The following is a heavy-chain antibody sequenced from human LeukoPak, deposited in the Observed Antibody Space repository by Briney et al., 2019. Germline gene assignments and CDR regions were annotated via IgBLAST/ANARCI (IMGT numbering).Heavy chain of an antibody. D-gene: IGHD2-8*01. CDR1: GFTFNKFA. CDR3: AKVSVGPLSRPTHVALYYGMDV. Sequence: GGSLRLSCEASGFTFNKFAMSWVRQAPEKGPEWVSAIGSSGATTFYADSVKGRCTISRDNSKNTVYLEMNSLRAEDTAIYYCAKVSVGPLSRPTHVALYYGMDVWGQGTTVTVSS. J-gene: IGHJ6*02. CDR2: IGSSGATT. V-gene: IGHV3-23*01.